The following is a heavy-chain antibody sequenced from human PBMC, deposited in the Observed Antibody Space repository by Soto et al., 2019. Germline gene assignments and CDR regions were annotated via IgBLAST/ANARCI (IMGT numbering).Heavy chain of an antibody. Sequence: GGSLRLSCSASGFTFSDENMSWVRQVPGKGLEWVSGISVGGSYIFYADSVQGRFSISREKPENSLFLEMNSLRVEDTAVYYCARDADCHSTSCFFAPRVWGQGTTVTLSS. CDR1: GFTFSDEN. CDR3: ARDADCHSTSCFFAPRV. V-gene: IGHV3-21*06. CDR2: ISVGGSYI. D-gene: IGHD2-2*01. J-gene: IGHJ6*02.